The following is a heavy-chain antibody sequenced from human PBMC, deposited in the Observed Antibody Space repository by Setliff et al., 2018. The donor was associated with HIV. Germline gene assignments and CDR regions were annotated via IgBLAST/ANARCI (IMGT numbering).Heavy chain of an antibody. CDR1: GDSINSGSYY. CDR2: IHTSGSS. J-gene: IGHJ4*02. Sequence: PSETLSLTCTVSGDSINSGSYYWSWIRQPAGKGLEWIGHIHTSGSSSYNPSLKSRVIISLDTSKNQISLKLNSVTAADTAVYYCARDLLGSSSLVDYWGQGTLVTVSS. D-gene: IGHD6-6*01. CDR3: ARDLLGSSSLVDY. V-gene: IGHV4-61*09.